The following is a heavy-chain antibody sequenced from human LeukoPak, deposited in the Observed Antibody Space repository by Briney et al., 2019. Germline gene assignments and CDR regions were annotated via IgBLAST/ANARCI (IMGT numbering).Heavy chain of an antibody. J-gene: IGHJ5*02. D-gene: IGHD3-10*01. CDR2: IYYSGST. Sequence: PSETLSLTCTVSGGSISSYYWSWIRQPPGKGLEWIGYIYYSGSTNYNPSLKSRVTISVDTSKNQFSLKLSSVTAADTAVYYCARSPSRGGWFDPWGQGTLVTVSS. CDR1: GGSISSYY. CDR3: ARSPSRGGWFDP. V-gene: IGHV4-59*01.